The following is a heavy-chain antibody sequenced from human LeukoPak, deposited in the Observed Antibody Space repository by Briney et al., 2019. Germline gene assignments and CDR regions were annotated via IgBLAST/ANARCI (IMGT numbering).Heavy chain of an antibody. V-gene: IGHV3-7*01. CDR3: VRDRGSSGWYELDS. CDR2: IKQDGSEK. CDR1: GFTPSSYW. J-gene: IGHJ4*02. Sequence: PRRSLRLSCAASGFTPSSYWTSWVCQAPGGGREWVANIKQDGSEKYYVDSVKGRFTISRDNAKNSLYLQMNSLRAEHTAVYNCVRDRGSSGWYELDSWGQGTLVTVSS. D-gene: IGHD6-19*01.